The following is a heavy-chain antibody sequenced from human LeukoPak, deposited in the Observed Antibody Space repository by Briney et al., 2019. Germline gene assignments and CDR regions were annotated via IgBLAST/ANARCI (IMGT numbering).Heavy chain of an antibody. CDR1: GGSISSSSYY. Sequence: PSETLSLTCTVSGGSISSSSYYWGWIRQPPGKGLEWIGSIYYSGSTYYNPSLKSRVTISVDTSKNQFSLKLSSVTAADRAVYYCARLIRGSGAFDIWGQGTMVTVSS. V-gene: IGHV4-39*01. D-gene: IGHD5-12*01. J-gene: IGHJ3*02. CDR3: ARLIRGSGAFDI. CDR2: IYYSGST.